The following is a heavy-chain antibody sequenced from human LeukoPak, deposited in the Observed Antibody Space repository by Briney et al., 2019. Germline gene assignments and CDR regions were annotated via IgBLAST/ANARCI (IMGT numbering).Heavy chain of an antibody. Sequence: SQTLSLTCTVSGGSSSDTTYYWAWIRQPPWKGLEWIGRVYLSSTKYNPSLKSRTTISRETSKTQLSMKLCSVTAAAMAVYYCASQSKLVISRGGFDIWGQGTMVTVSA. D-gene: IGHD3-22*01. CDR1: GGSSSDTTYY. V-gene: IGHV4-39*01. CDR3: ASQSKLVISRGGFDI. J-gene: IGHJ3*02. CDR2: VYLSST.